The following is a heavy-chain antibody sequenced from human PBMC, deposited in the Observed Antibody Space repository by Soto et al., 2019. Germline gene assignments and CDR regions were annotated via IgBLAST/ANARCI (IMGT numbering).Heavy chain of an antibody. CDR1: GGTFSSYT. CDR2: IIPILGIA. Sequence: GASVKVSCKASGGTFSSYTISWVRQAPGQGLEWMGRIIPILGIANYAQKFQGRVTITADKSTSTAYMELSSLRSEDTAVYYCARERGYCSSTSCQNWFDPWGQGTLVTVSS. J-gene: IGHJ5*02. CDR3: ARERGYCSSTSCQNWFDP. V-gene: IGHV1-69*04. D-gene: IGHD2-2*01.